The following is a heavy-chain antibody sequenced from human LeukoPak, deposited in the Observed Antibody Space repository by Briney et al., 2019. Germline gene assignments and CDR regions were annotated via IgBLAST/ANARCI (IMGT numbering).Heavy chain of an antibody. Sequence: SQTLSLTCAISGDSVSGNSAAWNWIRQSPSRGLEWLGRTYYRSKWYNDYAVSVKSRITINPDTSKNQFSLQLNSVTPEDTAVYYCARGQQWLVRFGYYYGMDVWGQGTTVTVSS. J-gene: IGHJ6*02. V-gene: IGHV6-1*01. CDR1: GDSVSGNSAA. CDR3: ARGQQWLVRFGYYYGMDV. D-gene: IGHD6-19*01. CDR2: TYYRSKWYN.